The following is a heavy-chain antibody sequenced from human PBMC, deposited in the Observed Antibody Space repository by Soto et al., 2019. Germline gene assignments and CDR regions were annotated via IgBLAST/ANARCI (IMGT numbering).Heavy chain of an antibody. CDR2: IYGDNDK. Sequence: QITLKESGPSQVKATQTLTVPCTYSGFSLSNSGVGVAWIRQPPGKALEWLALIYGDNDKRYSPSLKTRLTITKDTSKNQVVLTMTNMDPVDTATYYCAHCTLHDYGDYDPGTSHVFDSWGQGTLVTVSS. J-gene: IGHJ4*02. CDR3: AHCTLHDYGDYDPGTSHVFDS. D-gene: IGHD4-17*01. V-gene: IGHV2-5*02. CDR1: GFSLSNSGVG.